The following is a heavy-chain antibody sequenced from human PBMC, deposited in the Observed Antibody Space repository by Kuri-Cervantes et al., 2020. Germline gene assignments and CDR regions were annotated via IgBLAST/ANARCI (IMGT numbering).Heavy chain of an antibody. CDR3: ARQDRIAAAGCDY. CDR1: GGTFSSNT. D-gene: IGHD6-13*01. Sequence: SVKVSCKASGGTFSSNTISWVRQAPGQGLEWMGRIIPILGIANYAQKFQGRVTITADKSTSTAYMELSSLRSEDTAVYYCARQDRIAAAGCDYWGQGTLVTVSS. CDR2: IIPILGIA. V-gene: IGHV1-69*02. J-gene: IGHJ4*02.